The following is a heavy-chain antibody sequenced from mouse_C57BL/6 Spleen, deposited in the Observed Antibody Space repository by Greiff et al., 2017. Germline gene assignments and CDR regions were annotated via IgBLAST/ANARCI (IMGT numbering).Heavy chain of an antibody. V-gene: IGHV1-64*01. J-gene: IGHJ3*01. CDR2: IHPNSGST. CDR1: GYTFTSYW. Sequence: QVQLQQPGAELVKPGASVKLSCKASGYTFTSYWMHWVKQRPGQGLEWIGMIHPNSGSTNYNEKFKSKATLTVDKSSSTAYMQLSSLTSEDSAVYYCARRGYDYAWFAYWGQGTLVTVSA. CDR3: ARRGYDYAWFAY. D-gene: IGHD2-4*01.